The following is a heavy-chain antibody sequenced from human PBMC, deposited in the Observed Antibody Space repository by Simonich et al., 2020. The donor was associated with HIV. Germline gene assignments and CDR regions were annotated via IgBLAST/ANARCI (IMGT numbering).Heavy chain of an antibody. CDR3: ARESTLRSYYYGSGSGLGY. J-gene: IGHJ4*02. D-gene: IGHD3-10*01. CDR1: GGSFSGYF. V-gene: IGHV4-34*01. CDR2: INHSGST. Sequence: QVQLQQWGAGLLKPSETLSLTCAVYGGSFSGYFWIWIRQAPGKGLEWIGEINHSGSTTYNPSLQRQGTISVDTSKKQFSLKLSSVTAADTAVYYCARESTLRSYYYGSGSGLGYWGQGTLVTVSS.